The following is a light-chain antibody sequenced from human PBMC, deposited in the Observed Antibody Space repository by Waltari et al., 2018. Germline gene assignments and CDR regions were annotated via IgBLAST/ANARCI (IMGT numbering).Light chain of an antibody. V-gene: IGKV3-15*01. CDR2: RAS. CDR3: QQYNNWPPLT. CDR1: QSVSSN. Sequence: EIVMTQSPATLSVSPGERATLSCRASQSVSSNLAWYQQKPGQAPRLLIYRASTRATGIPDRFSGSGSGTEFTLTISSLQSEDFAVYFCQQYNNWPPLTFGGGTKVEIK. J-gene: IGKJ4*01.